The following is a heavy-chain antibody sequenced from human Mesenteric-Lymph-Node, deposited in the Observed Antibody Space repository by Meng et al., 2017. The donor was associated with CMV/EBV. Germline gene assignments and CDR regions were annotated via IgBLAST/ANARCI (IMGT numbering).Heavy chain of an antibody. D-gene: IGHD3-3*01. CDR3: ARDKRFLEWVLDY. CDR2: IKQDGSEK. Sequence: CAASGFTFSSYWMSWVRQAPGKGLEWVANIKQDGSEKYYVDSVKGRFTISRDNAKNSLYLQMNSLRAEDTAVYYCARDKRFLEWVLDYWGQGTLVTVSS. CDR1: GFTFSSYW. J-gene: IGHJ4*02. V-gene: IGHV3-7*04.